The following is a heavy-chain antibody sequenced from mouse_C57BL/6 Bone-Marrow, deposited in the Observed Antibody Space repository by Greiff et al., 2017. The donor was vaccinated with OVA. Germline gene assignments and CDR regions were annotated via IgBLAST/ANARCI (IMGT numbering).Heavy chain of an antibody. J-gene: IGHJ3*01. CDR2: ISSKRSNDAP. Sequence: EVQRVESGGGLVQPKGSLKLSGAASGFTFNTSAMHWVRQAPGRGVEWVARISSKRSNDAPYYAASVKDSFTISRDDSQSMLYLQMNNLKTEDTAMYDCVRVGSNPSWFAYWCQGTLVTVSA. CDR3: VRVGSNPSWFAY. V-gene: IGHV10-3*01. CDR1: GFTFNTSA. D-gene: IGHD2-5*01.